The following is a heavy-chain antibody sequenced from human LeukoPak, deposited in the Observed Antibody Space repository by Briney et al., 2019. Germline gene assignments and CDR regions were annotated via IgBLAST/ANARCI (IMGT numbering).Heavy chain of an antibody. Sequence: GGSLRLSCAASGFTFSSYGMHWVRLALGKGLQWVAFIRYDGNNKYYADSVKGRFTISRDNSKNTLYLQMNSLRAEDTAVYYCAKAPIQYSSLAFFDYWGQGTLVTVSS. V-gene: IGHV3-30*02. J-gene: IGHJ4*02. D-gene: IGHD6-6*01. CDR1: GFTFSSYG. CDR2: IRYDGNNK. CDR3: AKAPIQYSSLAFFDY.